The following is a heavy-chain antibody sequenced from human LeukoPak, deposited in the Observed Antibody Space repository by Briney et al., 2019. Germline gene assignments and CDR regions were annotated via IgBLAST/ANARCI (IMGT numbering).Heavy chain of an antibody. J-gene: IGHJ4*02. D-gene: IGHD3-16*01. V-gene: IGHV3-21*01. CDR1: GLTLRNHY. CDR2: ISSSNNYI. Sequence: PGESLRLSCAASGLTLRNHYMNWVRQAPGKGLEWVSSISSSNNYIYYADSVKGRFNISRDNAKNSLYLEANSLRAEHTAVYYCARGRLGIASAFDYWGQGTLVTVSS. CDR3: ARGRLGIASAFDY.